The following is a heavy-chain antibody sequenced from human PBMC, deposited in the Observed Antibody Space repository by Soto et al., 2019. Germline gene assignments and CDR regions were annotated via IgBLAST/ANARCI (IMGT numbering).Heavy chain of an antibody. CDR3: ARVGDFWSGYYLDY. J-gene: IGHJ4*02. CDR1: GFTFSSYS. D-gene: IGHD3-3*01. V-gene: IGHV3-48*02. Sequence: EVQLVESGGGLVQPGGSLRLSCAASGFTFSSYSMNWVRQAPGKGLEWVSYISSSSSTIYYADYVKGRFTISRDNAKNSLYLQMNSLRDEDTAVYYCARVGDFWSGYYLDYWGQGTLVTVSS. CDR2: ISSSSSTI.